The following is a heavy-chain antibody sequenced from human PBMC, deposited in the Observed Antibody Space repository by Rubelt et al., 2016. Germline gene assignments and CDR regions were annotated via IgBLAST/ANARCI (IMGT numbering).Heavy chain of an antibody. D-gene: IGHD6-19*01. CDR1: GFTFDHYG. V-gene: IGHV3-23*04. J-gene: IGHJ4*02. CDR2: ISGSGGST. CDR3: AKDRRRVAGNPQDY. Sequence: DVQLVESGGRVVRPGGSLTLSCVASGFTFDHYGMSWVRQAPGKGLEWVSAISGSGGSTYYADSVKGRFTISRNNSKNTLVLQRNSLRAEDTAVYYCAKDRRRVAGNPQDYWGQGTLVTVSS.